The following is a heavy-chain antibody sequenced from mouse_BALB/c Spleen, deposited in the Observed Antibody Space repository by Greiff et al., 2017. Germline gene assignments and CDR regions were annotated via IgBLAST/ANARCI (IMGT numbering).Heavy chain of an antibody. J-gene: IGHJ4*01. V-gene: IGHV5-17*02. CDR3: ARWGGVRRYYYAMDY. Sequence: EVQLVESGGGLVQPGGSRKLSCAASGFTFSSFGMHWVRQAPEKGLEWVAYISSGSSTIYYADTVKGRFTISRDNPKNTLFLQMTSLRSEDTAMYYCARWGGVRRYYYAMDYWGQGTSVTVSS. CDR1: GFTFSSFG. D-gene: IGHD2-14*01. CDR2: ISSGSSTI.